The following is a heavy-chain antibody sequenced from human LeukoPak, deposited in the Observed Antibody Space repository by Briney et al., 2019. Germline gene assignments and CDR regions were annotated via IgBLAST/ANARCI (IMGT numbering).Heavy chain of an antibody. CDR1: GFTFSSYE. Sequence: PGGSLRLSCAASGFTFSSYEMNWVRQAPGKGLEWVSYISSSGSTIYYEDSVKGRFTISRDNAKNSLYLQMNSLRAEDTAVYYCARGGQRWLHGYFDYGGQGTLVTVSS. J-gene: IGHJ4*02. CDR2: ISSSGSTI. CDR3: ARGGQRWLHGYFDY. V-gene: IGHV3-48*03. D-gene: IGHD5-18*01.